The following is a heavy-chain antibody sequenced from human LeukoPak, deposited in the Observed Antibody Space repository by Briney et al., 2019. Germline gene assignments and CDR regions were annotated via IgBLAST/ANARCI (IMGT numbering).Heavy chain of an antibody. CDR3: ARGGITFGGVIV. CDR1: GYTFTGYY. CDR2: INPNSGGT. V-gene: IGHV1-2*06. J-gene: IGHJ4*02. Sequence: ASVKVSCKASGYTFTGYYMHWVRQAPGQGLEWMGRINPNSGGTNYAQKFQGRVTMTRDTSISTAYMELSRLRSNDTAVYYCARGGITFGGVIVWGQGTLVTVSS. D-gene: IGHD3-16*02.